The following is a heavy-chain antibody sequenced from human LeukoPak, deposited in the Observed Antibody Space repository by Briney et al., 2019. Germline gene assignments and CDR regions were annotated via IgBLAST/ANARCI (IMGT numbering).Heavy chain of an antibody. V-gene: IGHV1-18*01. J-gene: IGHJ6*03. CDR3: ARGPIIDIVIVPAADDYYYMDV. CDR2: IGAYNGNT. D-gene: IGHD2-2*01. Sequence: ASVKVSCKASGYTLRSYGITWVRQAPGQGLEWIGWIGAYNGNTKYPQKLQGRVTMTTDTSTSTAYMELRSLRSDDTAVYYCARGPIIDIVIVPAADDYYYMDVWGKGTTVTVSS. CDR1: GYTLRSYG.